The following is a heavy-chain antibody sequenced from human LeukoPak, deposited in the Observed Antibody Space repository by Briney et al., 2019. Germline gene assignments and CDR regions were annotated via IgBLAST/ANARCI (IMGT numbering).Heavy chain of an antibody. CDR1: GFTFSSYG. D-gene: IGHD1-26*01. CDR3: ARDKRKGIVGSTKSYFDY. J-gene: IGHJ4*02. V-gene: IGHV3-30*03. Sequence: GGSLRLSCAASGFTFSSYGMHWVRQAPGKGLEWVAVISYDGSNKYYADSVKGRFTLSRDNAKNSVSLQMNSLRAEDTAVYYCARDKRKGIVGSTKSYFDYWGQGTLVTVSS. CDR2: ISYDGSNK.